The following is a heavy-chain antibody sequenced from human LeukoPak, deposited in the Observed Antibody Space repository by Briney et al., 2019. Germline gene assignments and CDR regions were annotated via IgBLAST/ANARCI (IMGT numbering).Heavy chain of an antibody. V-gene: IGHV3-30-3*01. CDR3: ARDKRAVAGPLGY. CDR2: ISYDGSNK. CDR1: GFTFSSYA. J-gene: IGHJ4*02. Sequence: GGSLRLSCAASGFTFSSYAMHWVRQAPGKGLEWVAVISYDGSNKYYADSVKGRFTISRDNSKNTLYLQMNSLRAEDTAVYYCARDKRAVAGPLGYWGQGTLVTVSS. D-gene: IGHD6-19*01.